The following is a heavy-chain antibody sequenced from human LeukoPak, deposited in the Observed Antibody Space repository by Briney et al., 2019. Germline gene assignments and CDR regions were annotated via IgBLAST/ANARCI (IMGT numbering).Heavy chain of an antibody. CDR1: GYSFTSYW. CDR3: ARHSAGIVVAGK. D-gene: IGHD6-19*01. J-gene: IGHJ4*02. V-gene: IGHV5-10-1*01. CDR2: IDPSDSYT. Sequence: AESLKISCKGSGYSFTSYWISWVRQMPGKGLEWMGRIDPSDSYTNYSPSFQGHVTISADKSISTVYLQWSSLNASDTAMYYCARHSAGIVVAGKWGQGTLVTVSS.